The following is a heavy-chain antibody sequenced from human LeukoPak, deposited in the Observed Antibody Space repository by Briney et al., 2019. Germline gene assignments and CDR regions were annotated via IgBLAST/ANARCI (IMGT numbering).Heavy chain of an antibody. D-gene: IGHD3-10*01. CDR1: GFTFSSYA. V-gene: IGHV3-64D*09. J-gene: IGHJ4*02. Sequence: GRSLRLSCAASGFTFSSYAMHWVRQAPGKGLEYVSAISSNGGSTYYADSVKGRFTISRDNSKNTLYLQMSSLRAEDTAVYYCVTSDLWFGAWLGGYWGQGTLVTVSS. CDR3: VTSDLWFGAWLGGY. CDR2: ISSNGGST.